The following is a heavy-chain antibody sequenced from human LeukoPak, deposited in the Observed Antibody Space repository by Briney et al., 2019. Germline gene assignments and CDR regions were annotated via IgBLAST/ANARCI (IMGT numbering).Heavy chain of an antibody. CDR1: RGSFSNYA. Sequence: SVKVSCKASRGSFSNYAINWVRQAPGQGLEWMGGIIPMFGTVNYAQKFQGRVTITADKSTSTAYMELSSLRSEDTAVYYCARHGSGSYGDYWGQGTLVTVSS. D-gene: IGHD3-10*01. CDR3: ARHGSGSYGDY. V-gene: IGHV1-69*06. J-gene: IGHJ4*02. CDR2: IIPMFGTV.